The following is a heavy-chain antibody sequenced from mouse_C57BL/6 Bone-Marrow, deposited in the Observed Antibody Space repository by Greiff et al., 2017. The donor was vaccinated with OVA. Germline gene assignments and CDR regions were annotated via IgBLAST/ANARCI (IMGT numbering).Heavy chain of an antibody. CDR2: INPNNGGT. CDR3: ARWGLRRAWFAY. J-gene: IGHJ3*01. CDR1: GYTFTDYY. Sequence: VQLQQSGPELVKPGASVKISCKASGYTFTDYYMNWVKQSHGKSLEWIGDINPNNGGTSYNQKFKGKATLTVDKSSSTAYMELRSLTSEDSAVYYCARWGLRRAWFAYWGQGTLVTVSA. V-gene: IGHV1-26*01. D-gene: IGHD2-4*01.